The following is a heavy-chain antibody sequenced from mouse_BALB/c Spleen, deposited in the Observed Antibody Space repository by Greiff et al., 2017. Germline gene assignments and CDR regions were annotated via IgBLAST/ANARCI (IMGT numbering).Heavy chain of an antibody. J-gene: IGHJ3*01. V-gene: IGHV5-6-5*01. CDR3: ARGDHGSSGFAY. CDR2: ISSGGST. CDR1: GFTFSSYA. D-gene: IGHD1-1*01. Sequence: DVKLVESGGGLVKPGGSLKLSCAASGFTFSSYAMSWVRQTPEKRLEWVASISSGGSTYYPDSVKGRFTISRDNARNILYLQMSSLRSEDTAMYYCARGDHGSSGFAYWGQGTLVTVSA.